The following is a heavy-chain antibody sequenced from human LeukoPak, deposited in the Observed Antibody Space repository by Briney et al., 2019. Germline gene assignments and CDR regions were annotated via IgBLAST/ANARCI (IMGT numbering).Heavy chain of an antibody. CDR3: AREVTSTMVRGVIDY. D-gene: IGHD3-10*01. CDR2: ISSSGSTI. V-gene: IGHV3-11*04. J-gene: IGHJ4*02. CDR1: GFTFSDYY. Sequence: GGSLRLSCAASGFTFSDYYMSWIRQAPGKGLEWVSYISSSGSTIYYADSVKGRFTISRDNAKNSLYLQMNSLRAEDTAVYYCAREVTSTMVRGVIDYWGQGTLVTVSS.